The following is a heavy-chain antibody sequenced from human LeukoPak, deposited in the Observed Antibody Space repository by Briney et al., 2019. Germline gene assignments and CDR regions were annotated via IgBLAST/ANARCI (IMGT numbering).Heavy chain of an antibody. CDR3: ARVPLHDASGRYYPH. CDR1: GYTFTNYG. V-gene: IGHV1-3*04. D-gene: IGHD3-22*01. J-gene: IGHJ1*01. CDR2: INTGNGNT. Sequence: ASVKVSCKTSGYTFTNYGMHWVRQAPRQSLEWMGWINTGNGNTKSSQKFQDRVTLTRDTSASTAYMELNSLSSEDAAVYYCARVPLHDASGRYYPHWGQGTLVTVSS.